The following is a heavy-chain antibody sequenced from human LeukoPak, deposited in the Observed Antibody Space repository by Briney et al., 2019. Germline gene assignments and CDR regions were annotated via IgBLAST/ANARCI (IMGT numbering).Heavy chain of an antibody. V-gene: IGHV3-74*03. D-gene: IGHD1-26*01. J-gene: IGHJ3*02. CDR3: TRSGRGGAFDI. CDR2: IYNDGSRT. Sequence: GGSLRLSCAASGFTFSNYWMHWVRQGPGKGLAWVARIYNDGSRTTYADSVKGRFTISGDNAKNTLYLQMNSLRADDTAVYYCTRSGRGGAFDIWGQGTMVTVSS. CDR1: GFTFSNYW.